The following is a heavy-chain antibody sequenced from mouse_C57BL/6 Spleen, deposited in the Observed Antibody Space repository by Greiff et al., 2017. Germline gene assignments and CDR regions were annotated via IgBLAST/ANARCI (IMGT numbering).Heavy chain of an antibody. Sequence: QVQLQQSGAELVRPGTSVKLSCKASGYAFTSYWMEWVKQRPGQGLEWIGVINPGSGGTHYNEKFKGKATLTVDKSSSTAYMQLSSLTSEDSAVYSCATAYDYDVGYYDVGYWGQGTTVTVSS. CDR2: INPGSGGT. V-gene: IGHV1-54*01. CDR3: ATAYDYDVGYYDVGY. D-gene: IGHD2-4*01. CDR1: GYAFTSYW. J-gene: IGHJ4*01.